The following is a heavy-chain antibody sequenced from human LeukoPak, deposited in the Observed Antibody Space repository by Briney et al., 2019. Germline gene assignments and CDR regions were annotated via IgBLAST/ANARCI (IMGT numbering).Heavy chain of an antibody. V-gene: IGHV3-23*01. CDR3: AKIPRYGDYYFDH. J-gene: IGHJ4*02. CDR2: ISGSGGST. Sequence: SGGSLRLSCAASGFTFSSYAMSGVRQAPGKGLEGVSAISGSGGSTYYADSVKGRFTISRDNSKNTLYLQMNSLRAEDTAVYYCAKIPRYGDYYFDHWGQGTLVTVSS. CDR1: GFTFSSYA. D-gene: IGHD4-17*01.